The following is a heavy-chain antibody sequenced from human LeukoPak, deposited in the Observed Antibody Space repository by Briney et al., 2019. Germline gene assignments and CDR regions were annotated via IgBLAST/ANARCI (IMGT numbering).Heavy chain of an antibody. CDR1: GYTFTGYY. D-gene: IGHD2-2*01. CDR3: ARAPRGYQLLTFDP. J-gene: IGHJ5*02. V-gene: IGHV1-2*02. CDR2: INPNSGGT. Sequence: ASVKVSCKASGYTFTGYYMHWVRQAPGQGLEWMGWINPNSGGTNYAQKFQGRVTMTRDTSISTAYMELSRLRSDDMAVYYCARAPRGYQLLTFDPWGQGTLVTVSS.